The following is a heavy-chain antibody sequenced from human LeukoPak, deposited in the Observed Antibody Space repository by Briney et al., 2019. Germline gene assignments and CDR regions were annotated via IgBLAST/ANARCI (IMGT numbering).Heavy chain of an antibody. CDR1: GFTFSSYS. V-gene: IGHV3-48*02. D-gene: IGHD3-22*01. CDR3: ARDLWEGTDYYDSSGYDYYFDY. J-gene: IGHJ4*02. CDR2: ISSSSSTI. Sequence: GGSLRLSCAASGFTFSSYSMNWARQAPGKGLEWVSYISSSSSTIYYADSVKGRFTISRDNAKNSLYLQMNSLRDEDTAVYYCARDLWEGTDYYDSSGYDYYFDYWGQGTLVTVSS.